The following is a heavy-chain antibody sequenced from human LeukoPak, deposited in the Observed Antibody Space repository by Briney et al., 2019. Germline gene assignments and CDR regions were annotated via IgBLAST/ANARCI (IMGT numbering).Heavy chain of an antibody. CDR2: ISAYNGNT. CDR3: ARDLMVRGPMDV. Sequence: ASVKVSCKASGYTFTSYGISWVRQAPGQGLEWMGWISAYNGNTNYAQNFQGRVTMTRDTSINTAYMELSRLRSDDTAVYYCARDLMVRGPMDVWGKGTTVTVSS. D-gene: IGHD3-10*01. J-gene: IGHJ6*03. V-gene: IGHV1-18*01. CDR1: GYTFTSYG.